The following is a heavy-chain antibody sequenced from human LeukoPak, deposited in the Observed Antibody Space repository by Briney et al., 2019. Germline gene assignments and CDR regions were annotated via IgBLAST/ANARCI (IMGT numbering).Heavy chain of an antibody. J-gene: IGHJ4*02. Sequence: GGSLRLSCAASGFTFSNAWMSWVRQAPGKGLEWVSAISGSGGSTNYADSVKGRFTISRDKSKNTLYLQMNSLRAEDAAVYYCAKGDCSSTSCYVSDYWGQGTLVTVSS. CDR2: ISGSGGST. CDR3: AKGDCSSTSCYVSDY. CDR1: GFTFSNAW. D-gene: IGHD2-2*01. V-gene: IGHV3-23*01.